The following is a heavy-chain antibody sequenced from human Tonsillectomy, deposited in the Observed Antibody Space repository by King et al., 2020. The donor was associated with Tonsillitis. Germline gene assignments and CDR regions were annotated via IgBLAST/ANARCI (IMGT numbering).Heavy chain of an antibody. CDR1: GGAISSGEYY. J-gene: IGHJ4*02. Sequence: GTVSGGAISSGEYYWRWIRQPPGKGLEWIGYSDYSGSTYYNPALKSRVTITVDTSKNQFSLKLSSVTAADTAVYYCAVDYSGLEDYWGQGTLVTVSS. D-gene: IGHD2-21*01. CDR2: SDYSGST. V-gene: IGHV4-30-4*01. CDR3: AVDYSGLEDY.